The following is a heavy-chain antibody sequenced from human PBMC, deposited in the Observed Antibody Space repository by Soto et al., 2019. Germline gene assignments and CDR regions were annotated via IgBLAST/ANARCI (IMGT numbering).Heavy chain of an antibody. CDR2: IYYSGST. Sequence: PSETLSLTCTVSGGSISSSSYYWGWIRQPPGKGLEWIGSIYYSGSTYYNPSLKSRVTISVDTSKNQFSLKLSSVTAADTAVYYCARMGLGIAVAINWFDPWGQGTLVTVSS. CDR1: GGSISSSSYY. D-gene: IGHD6-19*01. CDR3: ARMGLGIAVAINWFDP. J-gene: IGHJ5*02. V-gene: IGHV4-39*01.